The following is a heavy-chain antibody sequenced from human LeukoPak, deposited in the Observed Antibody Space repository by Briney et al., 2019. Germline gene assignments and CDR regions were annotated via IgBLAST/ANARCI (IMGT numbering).Heavy chain of an antibody. V-gene: IGHV3-30*02. CDR2: IWYDGSNE. CDR3: VKESGFMVAPNSAFDI. Sequence: GGSLRLSCAASGFTFSNYAMHWVRQAPGKGLEWVALIWYDGSNESYGASVKGRFTISRDNSKNTLYLQMSSLRAEDTAVYYCVKESGFMVAPNSAFDIWGQGTMVTVSS. D-gene: IGHD4/OR15-4a*01. J-gene: IGHJ3*02. CDR1: GFTFSNYA.